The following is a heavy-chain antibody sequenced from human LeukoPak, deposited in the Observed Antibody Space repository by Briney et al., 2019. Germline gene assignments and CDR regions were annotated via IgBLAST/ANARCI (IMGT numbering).Heavy chain of an antibody. Sequence: ASVKVSCKASGYTFTCYYMHWVRQAPGQGLEWMGVINPSGGSMSYAQMFQGRVTMTRDTSTSTVYMELSSLRSEDTAVYYCARDDAIITAGATVSDYWGQGTQVTVSS. V-gene: IGHV1-46*01. CDR2: INPSGGSM. CDR3: ARDDAIITAGATVSDY. CDR1: GYTFTCYY. J-gene: IGHJ4*02. D-gene: IGHD6-13*01.